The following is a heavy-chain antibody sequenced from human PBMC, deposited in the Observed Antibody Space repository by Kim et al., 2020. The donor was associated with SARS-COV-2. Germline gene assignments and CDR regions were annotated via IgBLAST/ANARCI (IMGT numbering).Heavy chain of an antibody. Sequence: GESLKISCKGFGYSFTNYWIGWVRQMPGKGLEWMGIIYPGDSDTRYSPSFQGQVTISADKSNSTAYLQWASLKASDTAIYYCARHTSGWYGWFDPWGQGTLVTVSS. CDR3: ARHTSGWYGWFDP. J-gene: IGHJ5*02. CDR1: GYSFTNYW. V-gene: IGHV5-51*01. CDR2: IYPGDSDT. D-gene: IGHD6-19*01.